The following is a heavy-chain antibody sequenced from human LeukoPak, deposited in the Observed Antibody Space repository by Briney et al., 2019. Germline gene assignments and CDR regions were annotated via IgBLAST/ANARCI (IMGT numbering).Heavy chain of an antibody. CDR2: ISSSSYI. V-gene: IGHV3-21*01. D-gene: IGHD6-13*01. CDR3: ARDLAGQIRFDI. J-gene: IGHJ3*02. Sequence: GGSLRLSCAASGFTFSSYSMNWVRQAPGKGLEWVSSISSSSYIYYADSVKGRFTISRDNAKNSLYLQMNSLRAEDTAVYYCARDLAGQIRFDIWGQGTMVTVSS. CDR1: GFTFSSYS.